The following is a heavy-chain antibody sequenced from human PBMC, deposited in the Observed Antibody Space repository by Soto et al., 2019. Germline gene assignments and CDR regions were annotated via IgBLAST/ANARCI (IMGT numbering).Heavy chain of an antibody. CDR1: GFTFSSYV. J-gene: IGHJ6*02. Sequence: QVQLVESGGGVVQPGRSLRLSCAASGFTFSSYVMHWVRQAPGKGLEWVAVISHDGSSKYYADALKGRFTISRDNSKNTLYLQMNSLRAEDTAVYHCAKDHYDFWSGSLYYYGMDVWGQGTTVTVSS. CDR2: ISHDGSSK. D-gene: IGHD3-3*01. V-gene: IGHV3-30*18. CDR3: AKDHYDFWSGSLYYYGMDV.